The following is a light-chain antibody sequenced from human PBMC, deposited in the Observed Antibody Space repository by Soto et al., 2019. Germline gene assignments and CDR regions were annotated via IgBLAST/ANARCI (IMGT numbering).Light chain of an antibody. CDR1: QSVSSNY. J-gene: IGKJ2*01. V-gene: IGKV3-20*01. CDR2: GAS. CDR3: QHYGRSAYT. Sequence: EIVLTQSPGTLSLSPGERATLSCRASQSVSSNYLAWYQQKPGQAPRLLIYGASSRATGIPDRFSGSGSGTDVTLNVSRLEPEDFAVYYCQHYGRSAYTFGQGTTLEIK.